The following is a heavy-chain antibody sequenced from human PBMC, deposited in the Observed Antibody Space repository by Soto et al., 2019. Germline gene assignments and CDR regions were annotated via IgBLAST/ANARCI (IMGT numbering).Heavy chain of an antibody. J-gene: IGHJ4*02. CDR3: AGDTRGRDGYNY. CDR2: INPSGGST. CDR1: GYTFTSYY. Sequence: GASVKVSCKASGYTFTSYYMHWVRQAPGQGLEWMGIINPSGGSTSYAQKFQGRVTMTRDTSTSTVYMELSSLRSEDTAVYYCAGDTRGRDGYNYWGQGTLVTVSS. D-gene: IGHD5-12*01. V-gene: IGHV1-46*01.